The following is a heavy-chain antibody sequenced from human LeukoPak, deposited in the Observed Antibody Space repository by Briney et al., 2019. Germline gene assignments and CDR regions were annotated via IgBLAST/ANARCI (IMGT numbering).Heavy chain of an antibody. J-gene: IGHJ4*02. CDR2: IGGTDGST. Sequence: GGSLRLSCVASGFTFSNHAMSWVRLAPGKGLEWVSAIGGTDGSTYYADSVKGRFTISRDNSKDTLYLQMNSLRVEDTATYYCARIWMAALDYWGQGTLVTVSS. V-gene: IGHV3-23*01. D-gene: IGHD5-24*01. CDR1: GFTFSNHA. CDR3: ARIWMAALDY.